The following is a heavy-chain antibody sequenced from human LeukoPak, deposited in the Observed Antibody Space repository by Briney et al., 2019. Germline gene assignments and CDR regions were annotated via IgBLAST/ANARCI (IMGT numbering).Heavy chain of an antibody. CDR1: GISFSSHG. Sequence: PGGSLRLSCAASGISFSSHGMHWVRQAPGKGLEWVAVIWYDGSNKYYADSVKGRFTISRDNSKKTLYLQMNGLRAEDTAVYHCAKAPMVRGVIIADYWGQGTLVTVSS. CDR2: IWYDGSNK. V-gene: IGHV3-33*06. D-gene: IGHD3-10*01. J-gene: IGHJ4*02. CDR3: AKAPMVRGVIIADY.